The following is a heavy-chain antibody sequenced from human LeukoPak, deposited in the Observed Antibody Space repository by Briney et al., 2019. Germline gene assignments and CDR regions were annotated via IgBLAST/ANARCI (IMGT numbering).Heavy chain of an antibody. CDR3: ARLRDYGDYTDAFDI. J-gene: IGHJ3*02. Sequence: ASVKVSCKAPGYTSTSYYMHWVRQAPGQGLEWMGIINPSGGSTKYAQKFQGRVTMTRDTSTSTVYMELSSLRSEDTSTYYCARLRDYGDYTDAFDIWGRGTMVTVSS. V-gene: IGHV1-46*01. CDR2: INPSGGST. D-gene: IGHD4-17*01. CDR1: GYTSTSYY.